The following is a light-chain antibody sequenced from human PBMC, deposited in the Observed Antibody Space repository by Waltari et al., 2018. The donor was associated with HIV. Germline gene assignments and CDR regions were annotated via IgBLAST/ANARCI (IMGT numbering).Light chain of an antibody. V-gene: IGLV1-47*01. J-gene: IGLJ1*01. CDR2: RDY. CDR1: SSNVGSKP. CDR3: VAWDDSLSGYV. Sequence: QSALTQPPSASGTLGQSVTISCPGSSSNVGSKPVYWFQQVSGTAPKLLIYRDYQRRSGIPDRFSGSKSGASASLTISGLRSEDEADYYCVAWDDSLSGYVFGTGTKVSVL.